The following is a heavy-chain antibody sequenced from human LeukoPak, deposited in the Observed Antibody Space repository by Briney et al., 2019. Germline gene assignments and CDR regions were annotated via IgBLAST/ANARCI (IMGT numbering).Heavy chain of an antibody. CDR2: VHMSGST. D-gene: IGHD3-22*01. CDR3: ARDESSRDDSGGYHY. Sequence: PSETLSLTCTVSGDTINPYHCTWIRQTAGQGLEWIGRVHMSGSTNYNPSLWSRVPISMDNYKNKFSLKVNSVTAADTGVYYCARDESSRDDSGGYHYWGQGTLVTVSS. V-gene: IGHV4-4*07. J-gene: IGHJ4*02. CDR1: GDTINPYH.